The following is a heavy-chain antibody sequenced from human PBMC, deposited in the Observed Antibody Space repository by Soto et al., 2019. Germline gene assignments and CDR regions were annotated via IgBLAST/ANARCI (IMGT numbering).Heavy chain of an antibody. CDR3: ARASYYDILTGRYYYYYGMDV. CDR2: MNPNSGNT. J-gene: IGHJ6*02. CDR1: GYTFTSYD. D-gene: IGHD3-9*01. V-gene: IGHV1-8*01. Sequence: ASVKVSCKASGYTFTSYDINWVRQATGQGLEWMGWMNPNSGNTGYAQKFQGRVTMTRNTSISTAYMELSSLRSEDTAVYYCARASYYDILTGRYYYYYGMDVWGQGTTVTVSS.